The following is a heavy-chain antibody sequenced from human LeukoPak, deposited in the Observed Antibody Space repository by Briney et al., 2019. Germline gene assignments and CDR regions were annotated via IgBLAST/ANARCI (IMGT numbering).Heavy chain of an antibody. D-gene: IGHD1-26*01. Sequence: PGGSLRLSCAASGFTFSSYAMSWVRQAPGKGLEWASGISGNGGNTYYADSVKGRFTISRDNSKNTLYLQMNSLRAEDTGVYYCASGSGTYYSSYYYYGMDVWGQGTTVTVSS. V-gene: IGHV3-23*01. CDR2: ISGNGGNT. J-gene: IGHJ6*02. CDR1: GFTFSSYA. CDR3: ASGSGTYYSSYYYYGMDV.